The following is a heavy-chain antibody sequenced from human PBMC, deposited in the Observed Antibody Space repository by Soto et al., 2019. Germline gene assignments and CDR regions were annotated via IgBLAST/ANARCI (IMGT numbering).Heavy chain of an antibody. V-gene: IGHV1-69*01. CDR1: GGTFSSYA. Sequence: QVQLGQSGAEVKKPGSSVKVSCKASGGTFSSYAISWVRQAPGQGLEWMGGIIPILGTANYAQKFQGRVTITADESTSTAYMELSSLRYEDTAVYYCARDGSGSLPFDYWGQGTLVTVSS. CDR3: ARDGSGSLPFDY. CDR2: IIPILGTA. D-gene: IGHD1-26*01. J-gene: IGHJ4*02.